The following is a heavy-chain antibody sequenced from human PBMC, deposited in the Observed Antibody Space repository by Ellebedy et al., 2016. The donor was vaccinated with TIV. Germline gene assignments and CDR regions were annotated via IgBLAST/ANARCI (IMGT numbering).Heavy chain of an antibody. CDR1: NYSISSGSY. CDR3: VRQWGCSRGTCYSTFDF. CDR2: VFHRGRP. D-gene: IGHD2-15*01. Sequence: SETLSLTCTVSNYSISSGSYWNWIRQPPGEGLEWLATVFHRGRPNYNPSLKSRLVISADTSKNQFSLNLTSVTAADTAVYYCVRQWGCSRGTCYSTFDFWGQGTLVTVSS. V-gene: IGHV4-38-2*02. J-gene: IGHJ4*02.